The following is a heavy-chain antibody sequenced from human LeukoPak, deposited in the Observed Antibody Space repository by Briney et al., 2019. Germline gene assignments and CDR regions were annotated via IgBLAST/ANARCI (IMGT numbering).Heavy chain of an antibody. CDR2: ISDSSSYI. V-gene: IGHV3-21*01. J-gene: IGHJ5*02. D-gene: IGHD2-21*02. CDR1: GFPFTIYN. Sequence: PGGSLRLSCAASGFPFTIYNMNWVRQAPGKGLEWVSSISDSSSYIYYADSVKGRFTISRDNAKNSLYLQMNSLRAEDTAVYYCARYRWWGGDHRPYWFDPWGQGTLVTVSS. CDR3: ARYRWWGGDHRPYWFDP.